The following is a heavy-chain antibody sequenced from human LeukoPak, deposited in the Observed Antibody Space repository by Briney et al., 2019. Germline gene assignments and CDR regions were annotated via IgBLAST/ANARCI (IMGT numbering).Heavy chain of an antibody. Sequence: GGSLRLSCAASGFTFSSYGMSWVRQAPGKGLEWVSGINGSGGSTYYADSVKGRFTISRDNSKNTLYLQMNSLRAEDTAVYYCAKGNSGWYLAFDYWGQGTLVTVSS. J-gene: IGHJ4*02. CDR2: INGSGGST. CDR3: AKGNSGWYLAFDY. V-gene: IGHV3-23*01. CDR1: GFTFSSYG. D-gene: IGHD6-19*01.